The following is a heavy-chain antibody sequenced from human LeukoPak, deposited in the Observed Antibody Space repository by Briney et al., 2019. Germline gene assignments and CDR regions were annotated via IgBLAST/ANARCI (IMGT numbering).Heavy chain of an antibody. CDR1: GGSISSSSYY. CDR2: IYYSGST. V-gene: IGHV4-39*01. CDR3: ASLGYYYYYMDV. Sequence: SETLSLTCTVSGGSISSSSYYWGWIRQPPGKGLEWIGSIYYSGSTYYNPSLKGRVTISVDTSKNQFSLKLSSVGAADTAVYYCASLGYYYYYMDVWGKGTTVTVSS. J-gene: IGHJ6*03.